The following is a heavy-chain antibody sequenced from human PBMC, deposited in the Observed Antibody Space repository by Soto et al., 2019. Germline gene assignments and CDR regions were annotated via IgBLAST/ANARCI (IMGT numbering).Heavy chain of an antibody. CDR3: AADPDYYDSSGYFY. V-gene: IGHV1-69*13. CDR1: GGTFSSYA. D-gene: IGHD3-22*01. CDR2: IIPIFGTA. Sequence: SVKVSCKASGGTFSSYAISWVRQAPGQGLEWMGGIIPIFGTANYAQKFQGRVTITADESTSTAYMELSSLRSEDTAVYYCAADPDYYDSSGYFYWGQGTLVTVSS. J-gene: IGHJ4*02.